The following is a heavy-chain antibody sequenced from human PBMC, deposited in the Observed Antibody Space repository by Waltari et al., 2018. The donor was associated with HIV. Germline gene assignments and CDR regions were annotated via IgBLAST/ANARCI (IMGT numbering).Heavy chain of an antibody. CDR1: GGSISSSSYY. D-gene: IGHD3-10*01. J-gene: IGHJ3*02. V-gene: IGHV4-39*01. CDR2: SYYSGRT. Sequence: QLQLQESGPGLVKPSETLSLTCTVSGGSISSSSYYWGWIRQPPGKGLEWIGSSYYSGRTYYTPSLKGRVTISVDTSKNQFSLKLISVTAADTAVYYCARLSGADSREHDAFDIWGQGTMVTVSS. CDR3: ARLSGADSREHDAFDI.